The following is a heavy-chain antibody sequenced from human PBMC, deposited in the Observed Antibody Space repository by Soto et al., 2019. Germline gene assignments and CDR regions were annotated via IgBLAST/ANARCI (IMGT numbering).Heavy chain of an antibody. J-gene: IGHJ6*02. CDR3: ARDKDREQLGGNYHYALDV. V-gene: IGHV1-69*12. Sequence: QVHLVQSGAEVKKPGSSVKVSCKASGDTFSSFAISWVRQAPGQGLEWMGGIIPIFRTPKYGQKFQGRVTITADEPTSTAYMELSSLRSEDTAVYYCARDKDREQLGGNYHYALDVWGQGTTVIVSS. CDR1: GDTFSSFA. CDR2: IIPIFRTP. D-gene: IGHD1-1*01.